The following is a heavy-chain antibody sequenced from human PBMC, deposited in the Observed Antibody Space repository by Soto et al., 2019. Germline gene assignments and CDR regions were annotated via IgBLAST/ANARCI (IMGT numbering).Heavy chain of an antibody. D-gene: IGHD6-13*01. Sequence: GASVKVSCKASGFTFTSSAMQWVRQARGQRLEWIGWIGVDNGNTNYAQKFQDRVTMTRDTSTSTAYMELRSLRSDDTAVYYCARDGAQSSSWYPGLYAFDIWGQGTMVTVSS. J-gene: IGHJ3*02. V-gene: IGHV1-58*02. CDR1: GFTFTSSA. CDR2: IGVDNGNT. CDR3: ARDGAQSSSWYPGLYAFDI.